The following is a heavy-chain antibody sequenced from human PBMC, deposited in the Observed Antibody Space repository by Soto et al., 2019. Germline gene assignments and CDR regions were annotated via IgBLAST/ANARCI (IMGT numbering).Heavy chain of an antibody. Sequence: ASVKVSCKASGYTFTSYDINWVRQATGQGLEWMGWMNPNSGNTGYAQKFQGRVTMTRNTSISTAYMELSSLRDEDTAVYYCARGQSWSGALDYWGQGTLVTVSS. V-gene: IGHV1-8*01. J-gene: IGHJ4*02. D-gene: IGHD3-3*01. CDR3: ARGQSWSGALDY. CDR1: GYTFTSYD. CDR2: MNPNSGNT.